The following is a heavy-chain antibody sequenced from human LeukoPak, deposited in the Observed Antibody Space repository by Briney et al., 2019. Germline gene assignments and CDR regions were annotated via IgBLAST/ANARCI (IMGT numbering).Heavy chain of an antibody. CDR2: IYPGDSDT. Sequence: GESLKTSCKGSGYIFTSYWIGWVRQMPGKGLEWMGIIYPGDSDTRYSPSFQGQVTISADKSISTAYLQWGSLKASDTAMYYCARSAAIAAYYYYGMDVWGQGTTVTVSS. D-gene: IGHD5-18*01. J-gene: IGHJ6*02. CDR1: GYIFTSYW. V-gene: IGHV5-51*01. CDR3: ARSAAIAAYYYYGMDV.